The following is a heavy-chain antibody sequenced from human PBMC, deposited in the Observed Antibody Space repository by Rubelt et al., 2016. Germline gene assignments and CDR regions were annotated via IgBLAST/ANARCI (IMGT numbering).Heavy chain of an antibody. CDR2: IHHSGST. CDR3: AREKIVVLRGALLLDF. CDR1: GGVFSDHY. V-gene: IGHV4-34*02. D-gene: IGHD2/OR15-2a*01. Sequence: QVQLQQWGAGLLKPSETLSVNCAVYGGVFSDHYWSWIRQPPGKGLQWIGEIHHSGSTNYSPSLKSRVTISVDTSRNQFSLDLSSGTAAYTAICDWAREKIVVLRGALLLDFWGQGTGVTVSS. J-gene: IGHJ4*02.